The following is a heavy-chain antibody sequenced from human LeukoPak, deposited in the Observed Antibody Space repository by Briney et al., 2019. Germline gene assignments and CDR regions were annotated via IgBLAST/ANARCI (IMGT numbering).Heavy chain of an antibody. CDR1: GGTFSSYD. CDR3: ARQEHPFYSNLDY. D-gene: IGHD6-13*01. CDR2: ISAYNGNT. J-gene: IGHJ4*02. V-gene: IGHV1-18*01. Sequence: ASVKVSCKASGGTFSSYDISWVRQAPGQGLEWMGWISAYNGNTNYAQKLQGRVTMTTDTSTSTAYMELRSLRSDDTAVYYCARQEHPFYSNLDYWGQGTLVTVSS.